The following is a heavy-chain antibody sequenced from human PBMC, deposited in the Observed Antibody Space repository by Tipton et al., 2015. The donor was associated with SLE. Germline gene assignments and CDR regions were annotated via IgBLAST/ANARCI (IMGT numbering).Heavy chain of an antibody. CDR2: INHSGST. J-gene: IGHJ4*02. CDR3: ARTQYTFGGVIAPFDY. Sequence: LRLSCAVYGGSFSGYYWSWIRQPPGKGLEWIGEINHSGSTNYNPSLKSRVTRSVDTSKNQFSLKLSSVTAADTAVYYCARTQYTFGGVIAPFDYWGQGTLVTVSS. V-gene: IGHV4-34*01. CDR1: GGSFSGYY. D-gene: IGHD3-16*02.